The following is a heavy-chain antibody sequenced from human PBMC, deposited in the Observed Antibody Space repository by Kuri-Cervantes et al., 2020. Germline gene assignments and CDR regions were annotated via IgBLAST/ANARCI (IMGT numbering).Heavy chain of an antibody. CDR2: IFSNDEK. V-gene: IGHV2-26*01. D-gene: IGHD6-13*01. J-gene: IGHJ5*02. CDR1: GFSLSNARMG. CDR3: ARIRCPPGIAAAGTEGNWFDP. Sequence: SGPTLVKPTETLTLTCTVSGFSLSNARMGVSWIRQPPGKALEWLAHIFSNDEKSYSTSLRSRLTISKDTSKSQVVLTMTNMDPVDTATYYCARIRCPPGIAAAGTEGNWFDPWGQGTLVTVSS.